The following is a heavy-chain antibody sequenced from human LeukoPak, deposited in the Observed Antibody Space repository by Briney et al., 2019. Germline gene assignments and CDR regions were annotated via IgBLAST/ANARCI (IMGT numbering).Heavy chain of an antibody. Sequence: SVKVSCKASGGTFSSYAISWVRQAPGQGLEWMGGIIPIFGTANYAQKFQGRVTITADESTSTAYMVLSSLRSEDTAVYYCAIGYYGSGSYFQFDYWGQGTLVTVSS. J-gene: IGHJ4*02. CDR1: GGTFSSYA. D-gene: IGHD3-10*01. CDR3: AIGYYGSGSYFQFDY. V-gene: IGHV1-69*13. CDR2: IIPIFGTA.